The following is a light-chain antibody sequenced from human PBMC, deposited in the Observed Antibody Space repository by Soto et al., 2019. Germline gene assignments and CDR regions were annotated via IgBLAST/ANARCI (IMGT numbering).Light chain of an antibody. Sequence: EMVMTQSPATLSVSPGERATLSCRASQNLSRNLAWYQQQPGQAPRLLIYGASTRATGIPARFSGSGSGTDFTLTISSLQSEDFAVSYCQQYDNWPHTFGQGTKRAI. V-gene: IGKV3-15*01. CDR1: QNLSRN. J-gene: IGKJ2*01. CDR3: QQYDNWPHT. CDR2: GAS.